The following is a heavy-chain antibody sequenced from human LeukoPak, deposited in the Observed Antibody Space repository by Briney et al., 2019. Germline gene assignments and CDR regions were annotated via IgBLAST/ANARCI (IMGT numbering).Heavy chain of an antibody. CDR1: GFTFSSYG. V-gene: IGHV3-33*01. CDR3: ARDRSSGWSPFDY. J-gene: IGHJ4*02. Sequence: GGSLRLSCAASGFTFSSYGMHWVRQAPGKGLEWVAVIWYDGSNKYYADSVKDRFTISRDNSKNTLYLQMNSLRAEDTAVYYCARDRSSGWSPFDYWGQGTLVTVSS. D-gene: IGHD6-19*01. CDR2: IWYDGSNK.